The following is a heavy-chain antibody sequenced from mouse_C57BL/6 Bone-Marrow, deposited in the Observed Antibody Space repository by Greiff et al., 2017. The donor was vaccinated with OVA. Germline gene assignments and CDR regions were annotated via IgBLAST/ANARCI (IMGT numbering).Heavy chain of an antibody. CDR2: IDPSDSYT. CDR3: GRYYGSSGYFDV. CDR1: GYTFTSYW. D-gene: IGHD1-1*01. J-gene: IGHJ1*03. V-gene: IGHV1-69*01. Sequence: QVQLQQPGAELVMPGASVKLSCKASGYTFTSYWMHWVKQRPGQGLEWIGEIDPSDSYTNYNQKFKGKSTLTVDKSSSTAYMQLSSLTSEDSAVDYCGRYYGSSGYFDVWGTGTTVTVSS.